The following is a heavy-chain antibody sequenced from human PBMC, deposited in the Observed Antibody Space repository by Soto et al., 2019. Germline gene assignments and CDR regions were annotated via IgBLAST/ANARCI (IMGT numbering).Heavy chain of an antibody. J-gene: IGHJ6*02. D-gene: IGHD4-17*01. Sequence: PGGSLRLSCAASGFTFSSYAMSWVRQAPGKGLEWVSAISGSGGSTYYADSVKGRFTISRDNAENSLSLQMNSLRAEDAAVYYCARDPYNHGDYGYGMDVWGQGTTVTVSS. CDR3: ARDPYNHGDYGYGMDV. CDR1: GFTFSSYA. CDR2: ISGSGGST. V-gene: IGHV3-23*01.